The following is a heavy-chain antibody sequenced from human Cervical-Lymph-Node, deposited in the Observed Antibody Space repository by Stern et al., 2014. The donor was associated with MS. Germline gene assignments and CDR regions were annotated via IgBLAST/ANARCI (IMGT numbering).Heavy chain of an antibody. D-gene: IGHD3-3*01. J-gene: IGHJ4*02. CDR3: ARMMGSGYRHYFDY. Sequence: HVTLRESGPALVKPTQTLTLTCTFSGFSLVTSGVRVSWIRQPPGKALEWLARIDWNDKTCYNTSLMTRLTISKDTSKNQVVLTMTNVDPVDTATYYCARMMGSGYRHYFDYWGQGTPVTVS. V-gene: IGHV2-70*04. CDR1: GFSLVTSGVR. CDR2: IDWNDKT.